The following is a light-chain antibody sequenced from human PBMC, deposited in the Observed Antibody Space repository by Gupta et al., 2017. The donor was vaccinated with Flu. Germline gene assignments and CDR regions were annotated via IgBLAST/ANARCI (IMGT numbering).Light chain of an antibody. CDR1: SSSIGKNF. V-gene: IGLV1-51*02. J-gene: IGLJ3*02. CDR2: ENS. CDR3: ATWDSSLIAGV. Sequence: SSSSIGKNFVSWSQQLPGTAPNLLIFENSNRPSAIPDRFPGSKSGTSATLGITGLQTGDEDDYDCATWDSSLIAGVFGGGTTLTVL.